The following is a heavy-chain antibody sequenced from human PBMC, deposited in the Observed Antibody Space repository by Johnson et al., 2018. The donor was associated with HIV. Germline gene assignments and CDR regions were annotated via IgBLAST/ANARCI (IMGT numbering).Heavy chain of an antibody. CDR2: INWNGGST. D-gene: IGHD3-16*01. V-gene: IGHV3-20*04. CDR3: AKTGGGAALDS. CDR1: GFTFEDYG. J-gene: IGHJ3*02. Sequence: VQLVESGGGAVRPGGSLRLSCVVSGFTFEDYGMSWVRQAPGKGLEWVSAINWNGGSTTYADSVKGRFIISRDNAKNTLYLQMNSLRAEDTAVYYCAKTGGGAALDSWGQGTMVTVSS.